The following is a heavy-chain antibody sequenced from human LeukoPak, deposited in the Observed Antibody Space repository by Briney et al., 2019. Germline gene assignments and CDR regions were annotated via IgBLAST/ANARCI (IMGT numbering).Heavy chain of an antibody. CDR2: IHPGDSDT. Sequence: GESLKISCKGSGYSFTSYWIGWVRQMPGKGLEWMGIIHPGDSDTRYSPSFQGQVTISADKSISTAYLQWSSLKASDTAMYYCARQGRLRSYYYYYMDVWGKGTTVTVSS. D-gene: IGHD5-12*01. CDR3: ARQGRLRSYYYYYMDV. J-gene: IGHJ6*03. CDR1: GYSFTSYW. V-gene: IGHV5-51*01.